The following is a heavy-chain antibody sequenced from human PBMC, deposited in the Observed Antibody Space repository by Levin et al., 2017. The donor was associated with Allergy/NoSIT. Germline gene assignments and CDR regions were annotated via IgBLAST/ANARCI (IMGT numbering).Heavy chain of an antibody. CDR3: TRGLGCRIANCLDYLDL. CDR1: EDTFTTYH. CDR2: MDPQSGYT. V-gene: IGHV1-8*01. J-gene: IGHJ4*02. D-gene: IGHD2-2*01. Sequence: ASVKVSCKASEDTFTTYHINWVRQAPGQGLEWMGWMDPQSGYTDYAQNFRGRLTMSGDTSITTAYMELSSLRSEDTAVYYCTRGLGCRIANCLDYLDLWGQGTRVTVSP.